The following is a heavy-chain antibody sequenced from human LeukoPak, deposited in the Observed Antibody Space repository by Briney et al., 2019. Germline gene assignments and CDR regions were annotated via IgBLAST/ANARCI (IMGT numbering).Heavy chain of an antibody. Sequence: GGSLRLSCAASGFTFSSYAMSWVRQAPGKGLEWVAVIWYDGSNKYYADSVKGRFTISRDNSKNTLYLQMNSLRAEDTAVYYCARDLGYDSSGLIDYWGQGTLVTVSS. CDR3: ARDLGYDSSGLIDY. D-gene: IGHD3-22*01. CDR1: GFTFSSYA. CDR2: IWYDGSNK. J-gene: IGHJ4*02. V-gene: IGHV3-33*08.